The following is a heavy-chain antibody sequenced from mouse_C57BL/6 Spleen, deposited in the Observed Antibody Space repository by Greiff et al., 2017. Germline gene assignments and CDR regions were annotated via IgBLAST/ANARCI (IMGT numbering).Heavy chain of an antibody. D-gene: IGHD2-3*01. CDR3: ARDRFDGYYKDWYFDV. CDR2: ISDGGSYT. Sequence: EVKLQESGGGLVKPGGSLKLSCAASGFTFSSYAMSWVRQTPEKRLEWVATISDGGSYTYYPDNVKGRFTISRDNAKNNLYLQMSHLKSEDTAMYYCARDRFDGYYKDWYFDVWGTGTTVTVSS. V-gene: IGHV5-4*01. J-gene: IGHJ1*03. CDR1: GFTFSSYA.